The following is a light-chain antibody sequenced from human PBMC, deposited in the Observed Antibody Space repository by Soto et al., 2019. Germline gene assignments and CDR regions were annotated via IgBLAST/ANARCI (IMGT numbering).Light chain of an antibody. Sequence: QTVVTQEPSFSVSPGGTVTLTCGLSSGSVSTNYYPSWFQQTPGQAPRTLIYNTNTRSSGVPDRFSGSILGNKAALTIAGAQADDESDYYCVLYITRGIWVFGGGTQLTVL. CDR2: NTN. CDR1: SGSVSTNYY. J-gene: IGLJ3*02. CDR3: VLYITRGIWV. V-gene: IGLV8-61*01.